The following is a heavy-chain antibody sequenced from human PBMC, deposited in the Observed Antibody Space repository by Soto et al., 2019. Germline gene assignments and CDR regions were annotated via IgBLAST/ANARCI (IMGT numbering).Heavy chain of an antibody. D-gene: IGHD3-3*01. V-gene: IGHV3-21*01. CDR2: ISSSSSYI. CDR1: GFTFSSYS. CDR3: ARGVTPNYDFWSGSPRSNNWFDP. J-gene: IGHJ5*02. Sequence: GGSLRLSCAASGFTFSSYSMNWVRQAPGKGLEWVSSISSSSSYIYYADSVKGRFTISRDNAMNSLYLQMNSLRAEDTAVYYCARGVTPNYDFWSGSPRSNNWFDPWGQGTLVTVSS.